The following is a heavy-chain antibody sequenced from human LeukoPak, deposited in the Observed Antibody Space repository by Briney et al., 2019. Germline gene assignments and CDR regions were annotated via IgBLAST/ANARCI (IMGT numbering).Heavy chain of an antibody. J-gene: IGHJ6*03. CDR1: GGSFSVYY. Sequence: SETLSLTCAVYGGSFSVYYWSWIRQSPGKGLEWIGEIYHSGRTSYNPSLKSRVTISGDTSKNQFSLKLSSVTAADTAVYYCARDGAWGYYYMDVWGKGTTVTISS. CDR2: IYHSGRT. CDR3: ARDGAWGYYYMDV. D-gene: IGHD1-26*01. V-gene: IGHV4-34*01.